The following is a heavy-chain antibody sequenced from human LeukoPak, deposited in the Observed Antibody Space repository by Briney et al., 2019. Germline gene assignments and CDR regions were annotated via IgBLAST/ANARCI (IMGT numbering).Heavy chain of an antibody. V-gene: IGHV4-59*01. CDR3: ASAGHDSSGPWAEY. CDR1: GGSFSSSD. D-gene: IGHD3-22*01. CDR2: IYYTGST. J-gene: IGHJ4*02. Sequence: KTLSLTCTVPGGSFSSSDWSWIRKPPGKGLEWIGYIYYTGSTNYNPSLKSRVTIPLDTPTTQLSLRLSSVTAADPAVYYCASAGHDSSGPWAEYWGQGTLVPVSS.